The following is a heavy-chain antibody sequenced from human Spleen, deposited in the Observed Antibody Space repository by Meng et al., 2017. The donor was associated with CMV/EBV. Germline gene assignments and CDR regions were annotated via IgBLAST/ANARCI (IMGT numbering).Heavy chain of an antibody. CDR1: YG. D-gene: IGHD3-9*01. Sequence: YGMPWVRQAPGKGLEGVAVIWYDGSNKYYADSVKGRFTISRDNSKNTLYLQMNSLRAEDTAVYYCAKDRGGYDILTGYYVGGNGMDVWGQGTTVTVSS. CDR3: AKDRGGYDILTGYYVGGNGMDV. V-gene: IGHV3-33*06. J-gene: IGHJ6*02. CDR2: IWYDGSNK.